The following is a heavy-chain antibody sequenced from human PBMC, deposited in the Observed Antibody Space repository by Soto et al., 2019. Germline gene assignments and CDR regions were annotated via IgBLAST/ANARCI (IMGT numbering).Heavy chain of an antibody. Sequence: QVQLQESGPGLVKPSQTLSLTCTVSGGSISSGDYYWSWIRQPPGKGLERIGYIYYSGSTYYNPSLKSRVTISVDTSKNQFSLKLSSVTAADTAVYYCARAVTTGPYYYYGMDVWGQGTTVTVSS. CDR3: ARAVTTGPYYYYGMDV. D-gene: IGHD4-17*01. CDR1: GGSISSGDYY. V-gene: IGHV4-30-4*01. J-gene: IGHJ6*02. CDR2: IYYSGST.